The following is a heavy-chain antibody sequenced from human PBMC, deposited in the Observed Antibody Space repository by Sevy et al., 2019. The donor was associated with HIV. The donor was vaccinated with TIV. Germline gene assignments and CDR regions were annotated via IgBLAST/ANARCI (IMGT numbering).Heavy chain of an antibody. CDR2: IKQDGSQK. CDR3: ARELLPGDY. CDR1: GLTFSDYY. Sequence: GGSLRLSCAASGLTFSDYYMGWVRQAPGKGLEGVANIKQDGSQKNYLDPVKGRFTISRGNAKNSLYLPINRLRVDDTAVYYCARELLPGDYWGQGTLVTVSS. J-gene: IGHJ4*02. V-gene: IGHV3-7*01.